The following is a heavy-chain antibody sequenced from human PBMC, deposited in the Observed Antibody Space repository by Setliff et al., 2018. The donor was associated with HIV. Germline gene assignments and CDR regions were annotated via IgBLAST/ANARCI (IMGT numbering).Heavy chain of an antibody. J-gene: IGHJ4*02. CDR2: VSSDGSSK. V-gene: IGHV3-74*01. D-gene: IGHD3-22*01. Sequence: ETLSLTCNVSGGSISSYYWNWIRQPPGKGLEWVSRVSSDGSSKTYADSVKGRFTISRDNAKNSLYLQMDSLRAEDTAVYYCARGPYYYDSSGPFDYWGQGTLVTVSS. CDR1: GGSISSYY. CDR3: ARGPYYYDSSGPFDY.